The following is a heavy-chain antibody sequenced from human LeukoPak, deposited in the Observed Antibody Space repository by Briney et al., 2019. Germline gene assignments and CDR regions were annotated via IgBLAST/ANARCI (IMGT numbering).Heavy chain of an antibody. V-gene: IGHV4-34*01. J-gene: IGHJ3*02. D-gene: IGHD3-16*01. Sequence: PSETLSLTCAVYGGSFSGYFWSWIRQPPGKGLEWIGEINHSGSTNYNPSIKSRVTISVDTSKLQFSLKLSSVAAADTAVYYCARDPPTFDAFDIWGQGTMVTVSS. CDR3: ARDPPTFDAFDI. CDR2: INHSGST. CDR1: GGSFSGYF.